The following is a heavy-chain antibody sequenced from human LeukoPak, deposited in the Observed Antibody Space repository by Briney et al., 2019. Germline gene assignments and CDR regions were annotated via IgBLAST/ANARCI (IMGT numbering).Heavy chain of an antibody. J-gene: IGHJ4*02. V-gene: IGHV4-39*01. D-gene: IGHD2-2*01. CDR3: ARMEDIVVVWGTGRPRDY. CDR1: GGSISSRSYY. CDR2: IYYSGST. Sequence: PSETLSLTCTVSGGSISSRSYYWGWIRQPPGKGLEWIGSIYYSGSTYYNPSLKSRVTISVDTSKNQFSLKLSSVTAADTAVYYCARMEDIVVVWGTGRPRDYWGQGTLVTVSS.